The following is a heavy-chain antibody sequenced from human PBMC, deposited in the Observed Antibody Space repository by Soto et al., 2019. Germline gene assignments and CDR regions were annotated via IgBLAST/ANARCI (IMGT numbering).Heavy chain of an antibody. CDR1: GYTFTKYG. CDR3: ARGVGSGSYYNQYNWFDP. Sequence: VASVKVSCKAAGYTFTKYGISWVRQAPGQGLEWMGWINVYNGNTKYAQKVQGRVTMTTDTSTSTAYMELRSLRSDDTAVYYCARGVGSGSYYNQYNWFDPWGQGTLVTVSS. J-gene: IGHJ5*02. D-gene: IGHD3-10*01. V-gene: IGHV1-18*01. CDR2: INVYNGNT.